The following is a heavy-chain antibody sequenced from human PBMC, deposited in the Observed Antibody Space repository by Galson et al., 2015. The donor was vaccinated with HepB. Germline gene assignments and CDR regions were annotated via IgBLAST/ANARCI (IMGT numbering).Heavy chain of an antibody. J-gene: IGHJ4*02. CDR3: ARLAPRGDIAAADDY. D-gene: IGHD6-13*01. Sequence: SLRLSCAASGFTFSFYWMSWVRQAPGKGLEWVANIKQDGSEKYYVDSVKGRFSISRDNAKNSLYLQMNSLRAEDTAVYYCARLAPRGDIAAADDYWGQGTLVTVSS. V-gene: IGHV3-7*01. CDR1: GFTFSFYW. CDR2: IKQDGSEK.